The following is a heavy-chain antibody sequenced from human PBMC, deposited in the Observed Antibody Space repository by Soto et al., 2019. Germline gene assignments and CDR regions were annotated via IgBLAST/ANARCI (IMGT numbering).Heavy chain of an antibody. CDR3: ARQQGLWFGEFRYWFDP. CDR2: IYYSGST. V-gene: IGHV4-59*08. D-gene: IGHD3-10*01. Sequence: SETLSLTCTVSGGSISSYYWSWIRQPPGKGLEWIGYIYYSGSTNYNPSLKSRVTISVDTSKNQFSLKLSSVTAADTAVYYCARQQGLWFGEFRYWFDPWGQGTLVTVSS. CDR1: GGSISSYY. J-gene: IGHJ5*02.